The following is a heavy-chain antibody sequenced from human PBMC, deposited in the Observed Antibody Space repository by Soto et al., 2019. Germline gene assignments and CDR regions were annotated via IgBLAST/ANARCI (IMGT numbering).Heavy chain of an antibody. V-gene: IGHV1-18*01. J-gene: IGHJ6*02. CDR1: GYTFTNYG. Sequence: ASVKVSCKAFGYTFTNYGISWVRQAPGEGLEWMGWISAYNGNTNYAQKFQDRVTMTTDTSTTTANMELRSLRSDDTAVYYCARDGFAYSSGWSFGMVVWGQGTTVTVSS. D-gene: IGHD6-19*01. CDR2: ISAYNGNT. CDR3: ARDGFAYSSGWSFGMVV.